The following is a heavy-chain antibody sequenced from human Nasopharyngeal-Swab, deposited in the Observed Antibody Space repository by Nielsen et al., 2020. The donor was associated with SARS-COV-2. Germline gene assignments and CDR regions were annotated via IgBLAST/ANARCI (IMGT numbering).Heavy chain of an antibody. D-gene: IGHD1-7*01. Sequence: GGSLRLSCAASGFTFSSYWMSWVRQAPGKGLEWVANIKQDGSEKYYVDSVKGRFTISRDNAKNSLYLQMNSLRAEDTAVYYCARLGRLAYNWNYHAFDIWGQGTMVT. J-gene: IGHJ3*02. V-gene: IGHV3-7*01. CDR1: GFTFSSYW. CDR2: IKQDGSEK. CDR3: ARLGRLAYNWNYHAFDI.